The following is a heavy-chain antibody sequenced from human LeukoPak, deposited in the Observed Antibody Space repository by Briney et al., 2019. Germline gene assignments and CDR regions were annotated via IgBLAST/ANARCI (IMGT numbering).Heavy chain of an antibody. J-gene: IGHJ1*01. CDR3: AKDLAAVVVAAPLQH. Sequence: GGSLRLSCAASGFTFSSYGVHWVRQAPGKGLEWVAVISYDGSNKYYADSVKGRFTISRDNSKNTLYLQMNSLRAEDTAVYYCAKDLAAVVVAAPLQHWGQGTLVTVSS. CDR2: ISYDGSNK. CDR1: GFTFSSYG. V-gene: IGHV3-30*18. D-gene: IGHD2-15*01.